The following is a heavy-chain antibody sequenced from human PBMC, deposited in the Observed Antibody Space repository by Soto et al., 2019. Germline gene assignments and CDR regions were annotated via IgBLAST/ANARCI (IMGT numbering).Heavy chain of an antibody. V-gene: IGHV5-10-1*01. D-gene: IGHD2-2*02. Sequence: GESLKISCKGSGYSFTSYWISWVRQMPGKGLEWMGRIDPSDSYTNYSPSFKGQVTISADKSISTAYLQWSSLKASDTAMYYCARRPICSSTSCYRGYYYGMDVWGQGTTVTVSS. CDR2: IDPSDSYT. CDR1: GYSFTSYW. CDR3: ARRPICSSTSCYRGYYYGMDV. J-gene: IGHJ6*02.